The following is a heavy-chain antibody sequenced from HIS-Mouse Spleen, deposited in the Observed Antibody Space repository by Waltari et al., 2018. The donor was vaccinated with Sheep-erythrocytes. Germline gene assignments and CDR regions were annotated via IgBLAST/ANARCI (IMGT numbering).Heavy chain of an antibody. D-gene: IGHD1-7*01. CDR2: IYSGGRT. Sequence: EVQLVESGGGLVQPGGSLRLSCAASGFTVSSNYMSWVRQAPGKGLGWVSVIYSGGRTDYADSVKGRFTISRDNSKNTLYLQMNSLRAEDTAVYYCARDSNWNYAFDIWGQGTMVTVSS. V-gene: IGHV3-66*01. J-gene: IGHJ3*02. CDR1: GFTVSSNY. CDR3: ARDSNWNYAFDI.